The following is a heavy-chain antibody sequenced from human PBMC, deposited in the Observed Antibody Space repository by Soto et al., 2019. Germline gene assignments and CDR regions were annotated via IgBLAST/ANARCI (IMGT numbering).Heavy chain of an antibody. CDR1: GFTFSDYY. V-gene: IGHV3-11*05. Sequence: GGSLRLSCAASGFTFSDYYMSWIRQAPGEGLEWVPYISASSSYTNYADSVKGRFTISRDNAKNSLYLQMNSLRAEDTAVYYCARDHHRYSGYDYVDYWGQGTLVTVSS. CDR3: ARDHHRYSGYDYVDY. J-gene: IGHJ4*02. D-gene: IGHD5-12*01. CDR2: ISASSSYT.